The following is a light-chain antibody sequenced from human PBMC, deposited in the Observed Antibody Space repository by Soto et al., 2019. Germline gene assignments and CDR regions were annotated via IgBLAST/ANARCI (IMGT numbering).Light chain of an antibody. J-gene: IGLJ3*02. CDR1: SSNIGAGYD. CDR3: HSYDSSLSAL. Sequence: QSVLTQPPSASGAPGQWVTISCTGSSSNIGAGYDVPWYQQLPGTAPKLLIYDDSNRPSGVPDRFSGSKSGTSASLTITGLQAEDEADYYCHSYDSSLSALFGGGTQLTVL. V-gene: IGLV1-40*01. CDR2: DDS.